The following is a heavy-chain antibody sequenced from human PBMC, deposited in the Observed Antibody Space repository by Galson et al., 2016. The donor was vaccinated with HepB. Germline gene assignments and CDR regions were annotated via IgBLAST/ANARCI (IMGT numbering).Heavy chain of an antibody. Sequence: SVKVSCKASGYSLNTYAMNWVRQAPGQGLEWMGWINTNTGNPTYAQGFTGRFVFSLDTSVSTAYLQISGLKAEDTAVYYCARGRLLWVGELAPFYYYGMDVWGQGTTVTVSS. CDR1: GYSLNTYA. CDR3: ARGRLLWVGELAPFYYYGMDV. D-gene: IGHD3-10*01. CDR2: INTNTGNP. V-gene: IGHV7-4-1*02. J-gene: IGHJ6*02.